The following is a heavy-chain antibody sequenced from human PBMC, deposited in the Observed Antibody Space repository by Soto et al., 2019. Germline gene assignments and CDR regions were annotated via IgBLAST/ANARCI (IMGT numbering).Heavy chain of an antibody. CDR2: ISAYNGNT. CDR3: ARSLESIGVGGTSNAY. V-gene: IGHV1-18*04. CDR1: GYTFTSYG. Sequence: ASVNVSCKASGYTFTSYGISWVRQAPGQGLEWMGWISAYNGNTNYAQKLQGRVTMTTDTSTSTAYMELRSLRSDDTAVYYCARSLESIGVGGTSNAYWGQGTLVTVS. D-gene: IGHD6-19*01. J-gene: IGHJ4*02.